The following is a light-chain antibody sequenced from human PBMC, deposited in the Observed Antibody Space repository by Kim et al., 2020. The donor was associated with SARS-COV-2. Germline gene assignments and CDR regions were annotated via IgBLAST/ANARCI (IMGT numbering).Light chain of an antibody. CDR1: RTLVGDYND. CDR2: DVT. V-gene: IGLV2-14*03. J-gene: IGLJ3*02. CDR3: TSYTGADTGV. Sequence: QSALTQPASVSGSPGQSITISCTGTRTLVGDYNDNSWHQQHPETPPKLIYYDVTYRPSGVASLFAAYKAGNTSSPTISVLQAAEEAYYYCTSYTGADTGVFGGGTQLTVL.